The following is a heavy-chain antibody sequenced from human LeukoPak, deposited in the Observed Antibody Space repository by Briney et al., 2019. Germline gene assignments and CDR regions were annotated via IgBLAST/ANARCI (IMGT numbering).Heavy chain of an antibody. CDR1: GNTLSEFS. Sequence: ASVRVSCTVTGNTLSEFSMHWVRQSPGKGLEWMAGFYPEVGETVYAQKFQGRVTMTEDTSTETAYMELSSLISEDTAVYYCATDLLAGGLKTFDPWGQGTLVTVSS. V-gene: IGHV1-24*01. CDR2: FYPEVGET. CDR3: ATDLLAGGLKTFDP. J-gene: IGHJ5*02.